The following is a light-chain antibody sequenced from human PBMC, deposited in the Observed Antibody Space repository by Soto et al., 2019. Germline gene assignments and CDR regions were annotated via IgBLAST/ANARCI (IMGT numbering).Light chain of an antibody. CDR1: NIGSET. CDR2: SDS. Sequence: SYELTQPHSVSEATAQMARITCGGNNIGSETVHWYQQRPGQDPVLVIYSDSNRPSGIPERFSGSKSGTSASLAISGLQSEDEADYYCAAWDDSLNGLVFGGGTKLTVL. CDR3: AAWDDSLNGLV. V-gene: IGLV3-12*02. J-gene: IGLJ2*01.